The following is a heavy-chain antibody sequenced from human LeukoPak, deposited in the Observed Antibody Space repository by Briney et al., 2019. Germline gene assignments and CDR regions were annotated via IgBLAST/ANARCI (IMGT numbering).Heavy chain of an antibody. D-gene: IGHD1-1*01. J-gene: IGHJ6*03. V-gene: IGHV1-2*02. CDR3: ARGDSATGYYYYYMGV. Sequence: GASVKVSCKASGYTFTGYYMHWVRQAPGQGLEWMGWINPNSGGTNYAQKFQGRVTMTRDTSISTAYMELSRLRSDDTAVYYCARGDSATGYYYYYMGVWGKGTTVTVSS. CDR2: INPNSGGT. CDR1: GYTFTGYY.